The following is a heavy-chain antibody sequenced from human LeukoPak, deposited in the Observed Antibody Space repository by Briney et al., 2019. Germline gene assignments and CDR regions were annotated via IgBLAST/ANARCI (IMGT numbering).Heavy chain of an antibody. CDR3: ARVNPLLAPGAFDI. Sequence: PGGSLRLSCAASGFYFNDAWMTWVRQAPGKGLAWVANIKQDGSEKYYADSVKGRFTISRDNVKNLVSLQMSSLRGEDTAVYFCARVNPLLAPGAFDIWGQGTMVAVSS. V-gene: IGHV3-7*01. CDR1: GFYFNDAW. D-gene: IGHD2-15*01. CDR2: IKQDGSEK. J-gene: IGHJ3*02.